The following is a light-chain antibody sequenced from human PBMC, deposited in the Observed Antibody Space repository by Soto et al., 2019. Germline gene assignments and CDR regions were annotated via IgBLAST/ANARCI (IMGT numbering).Light chain of an antibody. CDR2: LNSDGSH. CDR1: SGHSSYA. Sequence: QLVLTQSPSASASLGASVKLTCTLSSGHSSYAIAWHQQQPEKGPRYLMKLNSDGSHSKGDGIPARFSGSSSGAERYLTISGLQSEDEADYYCQTWGTGLLVFGGGTKLTVL. CDR3: QTWGTGLLV. V-gene: IGLV4-69*01. J-gene: IGLJ3*02.